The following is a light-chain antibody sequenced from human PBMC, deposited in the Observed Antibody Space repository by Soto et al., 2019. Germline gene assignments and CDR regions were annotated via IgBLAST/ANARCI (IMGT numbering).Light chain of an antibody. CDR3: QQYDNLPLT. CDR1: QDISNY. V-gene: IGKV1-33*01. J-gene: IGKJ4*01. Sequence: DIQMTQSPSSLSASVGDRVTTTCQASQDISNYLNWYQQKPGKAPKLLIYDASNLETGAPSRFSGSGSGTDFTFTISSLQPEDIATYYCQQYDNLPLTFGGGTKVDI. CDR2: DAS.